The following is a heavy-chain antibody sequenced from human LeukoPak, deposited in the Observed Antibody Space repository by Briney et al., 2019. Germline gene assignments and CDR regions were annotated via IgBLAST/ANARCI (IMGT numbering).Heavy chain of an antibody. CDR3: AKASYGSVNDNYYYYMDV. J-gene: IGHJ6*03. Sequence: GRSLRLSCAASGFTLDDYATHWVPHAPGKGLGWVSGICRNSCSEGYADSMNGRCPISRDNAKSSLYLQMSSLRPEVTSLYYCAKASYGSVNDNYYYYMDVWGKGTTVTVSS. CDR1: GFTLDDYA. V-gene: IGHV3-9*01. CDR2: ICRNSCSE. D-gene: IGHD3-10*01.